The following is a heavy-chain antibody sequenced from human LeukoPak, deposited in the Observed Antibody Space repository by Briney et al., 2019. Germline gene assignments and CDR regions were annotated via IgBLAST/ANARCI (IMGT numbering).Heavy chain of an antibody. V-gene: IGHV3-30*02. CDR1: GFTFSSYG. Sequence: GGSLRLSCAASGFTFSSYGMHWVRQAPGKGLEWVAFIRYDGSNKYYADSVKGRFTISRDNSKNTLYLQMNSLRAEGTAVYYCAKDQTELWFGELPGIDYWGQGTLVTVSS. CDR3: AKDQTELWFGELPGIDY. J-gene: IGHJ4*02. CDR2: IRYDGSNK. D-gene: IGHD3-10*01.